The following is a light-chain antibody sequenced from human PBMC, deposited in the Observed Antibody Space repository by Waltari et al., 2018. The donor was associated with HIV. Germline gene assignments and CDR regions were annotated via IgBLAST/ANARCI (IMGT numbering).Light chain of an antibody. J-gene: IGKJ1*01. Sequence: DIVMTQSPDSLAVSLGERATFNFKSSQSFLYSSNNNNYLAWYQQKPGQPPKLLFYWASGLKTGVPDRFSGSGSGTDYTLTISGLQAEDVAVYYCQQYYSVPWTFGQGTKVEIE. CDR2: WAS. V-gene: IGKV4-1*01. CDR1: QSFLYSSNNNNY. CDR3: QQYYSVPWT.